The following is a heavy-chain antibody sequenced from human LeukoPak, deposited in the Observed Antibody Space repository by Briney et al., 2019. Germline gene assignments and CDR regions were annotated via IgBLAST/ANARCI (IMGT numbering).Heavy chain of an antibody. D-gene: IGHD3-10*01. J-gene: IGHJ4*02. Sequence: GGSLRLSCTASGFTFGDYAMSWFRQAPGKGLEWVGFIRSKAYGGTTEYAASVKGRFTISRDDSKRIAYLQMNSLKTEDTAVYYCTRVGVLLWFGEYRGADYWGQGTLVTVSS. V-gene: IGHV3-49*03. CDR3: TRVGVLLWFGEYRGADY. CDR2: IRSKAYGGTT. CDR1: GFTFGDYA.